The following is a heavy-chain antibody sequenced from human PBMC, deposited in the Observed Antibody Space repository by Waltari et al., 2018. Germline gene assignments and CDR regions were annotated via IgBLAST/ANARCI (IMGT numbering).Heavy chain of an antibody. V-gene: IGHV3-9*01. Sequence: EVQLVESGGGLVQPGRSLRLSCAASGFTFDDYAMHWVRQAPGKGLEWVSGISWNSGSIGYADSVKGRFTISRDNAKNSLYLQMNSLRAEDTALYYCAKDIHSSRGAFDYWGQGTLVTVSS. CDR1: GFTFDDYA. J-gene: IGHJ4*02. CDR3: AKDIHSSRGAFDY. D-gene: IGHD6-13*01. CDR2: ISWNSGSI.